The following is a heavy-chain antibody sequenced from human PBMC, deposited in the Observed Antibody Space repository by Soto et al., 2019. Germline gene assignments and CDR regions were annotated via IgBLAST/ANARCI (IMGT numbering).Heavy chain of an antibody. V-gene: IGHV4-59*01. D-gene: IGHD3-3*01. CDR3: ARTTYYDFWSGYYFDY. CDR1: GGSISSYY. CDR2: IYYSGST. J-gene: IGHJ4*02. Sequence: SETLSLTCTVSGGSISSYYWSWIRQPPGKGLEWIGYIYYSGSTNYNPSLKSRVTISVDTSKNQFSLKLSSVTAADTAVYYCARTTYYDFWSGYYFDYWGQGTLVTVSS.